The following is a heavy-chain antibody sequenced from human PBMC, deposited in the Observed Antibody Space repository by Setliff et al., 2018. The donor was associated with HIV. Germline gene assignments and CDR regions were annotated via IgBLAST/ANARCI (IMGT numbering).Heavy chain of an antibody. CDR3: ARDSVRGASWYPGGFDV. D-gene: IGHD3-10*01. Sequence: PGESLKISCEASGFAFSSYEMNWVRQAPGKGLEWVAYISGSGTRTFYLDSVKGRFSISRGDARNSLYLQMNNLRAEDTAVYYCARDSVRGASWYPGGFDVWGQGAMVTVSS. CDR1: GFAFSSYE. V-gene: IGHV3-48*03. CDR2: ISGSGTRT. J-gene: IGHJ3*01.